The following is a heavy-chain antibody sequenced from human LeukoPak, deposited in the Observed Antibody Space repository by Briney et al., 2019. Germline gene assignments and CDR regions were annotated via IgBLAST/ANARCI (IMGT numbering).Heavy chain of an antibody. CDR3: ARASGTYYYDSSGYYFDY. CDR2: IYNSGST. V-gene: IGHV4-59*01. Sequence: SETLSLTCTVSGGSISSYYWSWIRQPPGKGLEWIGYIYNSGSTNYNPSLESRITISVDTSKNQFSLKLSSVTAADTAVYYCARASGTYYYDSSGYYFDYWGQGTLVTVSS. CDR1: GGSISSYY. J-gene: IGHJ4*02. D-gene: IGHD3-22*01.